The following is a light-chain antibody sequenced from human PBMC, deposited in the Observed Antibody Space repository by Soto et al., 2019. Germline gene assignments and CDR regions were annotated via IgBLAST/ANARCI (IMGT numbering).Light chain of an antibody. CDR2: GAS. V-gene: IGKV1-27*01. Sequence: DIQMTQSPSTLSGSVGDRVTITCRASQGIRNYVAWYQQKPGKAPKLLISGASTLQSGVPSRFSGSGSGTDFTLTINSLQPEDVATYYCQKYNIAPWTFGQGTKVDIK. CDR1: QGIRNY. J-gene: IGKJ1*01. CDR3: QKYNIAPWT.